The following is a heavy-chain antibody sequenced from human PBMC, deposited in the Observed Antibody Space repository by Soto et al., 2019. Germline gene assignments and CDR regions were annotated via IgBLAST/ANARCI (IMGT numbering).Heavy chain of an antibody. D-gene: IGHD3-3*01. CDR3: AKTHTRPNWFDY. J-gene: IGHJ5*01. CDR2: ISGSGGST. CDR1: GFTFSSYA. V-gene: IGHV3-23*01. Sequence: PGGSLRLSCAASGFTFSSYAMSWVRQAPGKGLEWVSAISGSGGSTYYAGSVKGRFTISRDNSKNTLYLQMNSLRAEDTAVYYCAKTHTRPNWFDYWGQGTLVTVSS.